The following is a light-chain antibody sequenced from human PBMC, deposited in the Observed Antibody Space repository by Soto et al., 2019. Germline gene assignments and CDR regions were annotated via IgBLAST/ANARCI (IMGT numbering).Light chain of an antibody. V-gene: IGLV3-21*04. Sequence: SYELTPPPSVSVAPGKTARITCGGNNIGSKSVHWYQQKPGQAPVLVIYYDSARPSGIPERFSGSNSGNTATLTISRVEAGDEADYYCQVWDSSSDHVVFGGGTKLTVL. CDR2: YDS. J-gene: IGLJ2*01. CDR3: QVWDSSSDHVV. CDR1: NIGSKS.